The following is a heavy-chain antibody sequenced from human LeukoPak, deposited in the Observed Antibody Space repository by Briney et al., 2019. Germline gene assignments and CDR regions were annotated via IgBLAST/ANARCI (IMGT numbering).Heavy chain of an antibody. CDR2: MNPNSGNT. CDR3: ARAFPSPEENWFDP. Sequence: ASVKVSCKASGYTFTSYDINWVRQATGQGLEWMGWMNPNSGNTGYAQKFQGRVTMTRNTSISTAYMELSSLRSEDTAGYYCARAFPSPEENWFDPWGQGTLVTVSS. J-gene: IGHJ5*02. D-gene: IGHD2/OR15-2a*01. V-gene: IGHV1-8*01. CDR1: GYTFTSYD.